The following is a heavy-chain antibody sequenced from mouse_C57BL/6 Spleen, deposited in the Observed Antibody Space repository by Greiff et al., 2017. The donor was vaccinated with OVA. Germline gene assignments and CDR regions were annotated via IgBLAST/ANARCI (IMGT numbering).Heavy chain of an antibody. Sequence: VQLQQPGAELVRPGTSVKLSCKASGYTFTSYWMHWVKQRPGQGLEWIGVIDPSDSYTNYNQKFKGKATLTVDTSSSTAYMQLSSLTSEESAVYYCARGGYADYWGQGTTLTVSS. J-gene: IGHJ2*01. CDR2: IDPSDSYT. V-gene: IGHV1-59*01. CDR3: ARGGYADY. CDR1: GYTFTSYW. D-gene: IGHD2-2*01.